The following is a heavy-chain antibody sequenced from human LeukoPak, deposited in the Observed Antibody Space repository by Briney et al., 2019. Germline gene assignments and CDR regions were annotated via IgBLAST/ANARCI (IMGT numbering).Heavy chain of an antibody. Sequence: GGSLRLSCAASGFTFDNHALAWVRQTPGRGLEWVATVTGRSGSTYYADSVRGRFAISRDNSQNRLYLQMNSLRVLDTATYYCVRSSSIMALNYFDLWGQGTLVPVSS. J-gene: IGHJ4*02. D-gene: IGHD3-16*01. CDR2: VTGRSGST. CDR3: VRSSSIMALNYFDL. V-gene: IGHV3-23*01. CDR1: GFTFDNHA.